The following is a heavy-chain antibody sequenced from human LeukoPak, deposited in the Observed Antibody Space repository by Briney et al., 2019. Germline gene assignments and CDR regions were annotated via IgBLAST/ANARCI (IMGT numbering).Heavy chain of an antibody. CDR1: GFTFSSYA. J-gene: IGHJ4*02. V-gene: IGHV3-23*01. CDR2: ISGSGGST. CDR3: AKDSPYYDFWSGYPGYYFDY. Sequence: GVSLRLSCAASGFTFSSYAMSWVRQAPGKGLEWVSAISGSGGSTYYADSVKGRFTISRDNSKNTLYLQMNSLRAEDTAVYYCAKDSPYYDFWSGYPGYYFDYWGQGTLVTVSS. D-gene: IGHD3-3*01.